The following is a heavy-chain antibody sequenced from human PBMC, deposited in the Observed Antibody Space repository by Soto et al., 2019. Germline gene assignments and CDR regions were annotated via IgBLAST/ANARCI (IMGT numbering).Heavy chain of an antibody. CDR1: GFPFSFYG. D-gene: IGHD2-21*01. CDR2: ISGTDDYT. Sequence: VVSLLLSCAVSGFPFSFYGFHWVRQSPGKGLEWVSSISGTDDYTYYADSVKGRFTISRDNARNTLFLHMNNLRADDTAVYYWAKRRPEDALAIHTCFDTWGLGT. V-gene: IGHV3-23*01. CDR3: AKRRPEDALAIHTCFDT. J-gene: IGHJ5*02.